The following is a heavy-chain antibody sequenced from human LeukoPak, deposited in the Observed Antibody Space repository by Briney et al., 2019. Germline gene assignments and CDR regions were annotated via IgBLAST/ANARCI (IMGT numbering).Heavy chain of an antibody. Sequence: SETLSLTCTVSGYSISSGYYWGWIRQPPGKGLEWIGSIYHSGSTYYNPSLKSRVTISVDTSKNQFSLKLSSVTAADTAVYYCARAAYYTDFFDCWGQGTLVTVSS. CDR2: IYHSGST. CDR1: GYSISSGYY. CDR3: ARAAYYTDFFDC. J-gene: IGHJ4*02. D-gene: IGHD3-10*01. V-gene: IGHV4-38-2*02.